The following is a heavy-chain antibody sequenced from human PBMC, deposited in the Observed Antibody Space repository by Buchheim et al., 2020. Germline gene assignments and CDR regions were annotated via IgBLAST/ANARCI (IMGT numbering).Heavy chain of an antibody. Sequence: VQLVESGGGVVQPGGSLRLSCAASGFNFPTYAMHWVRQAPGKGLEWLAFLWYDGSNEKYADSVKGRLTISRDNPRNMLHLHMDSLRAEDSAVYYCASSYGTFAFDIWGQGT. CDR2: LWYDGSNE. V-gene: IGHV3-33*01. D-gene: IGHD1-7*01. CDR1: GFNFPTYA. J-gene: IGHJ3*02. CDR3: ASSYGTFAFDI.